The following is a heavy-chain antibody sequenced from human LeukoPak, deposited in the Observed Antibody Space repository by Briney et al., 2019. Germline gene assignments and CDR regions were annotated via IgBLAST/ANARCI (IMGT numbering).Heavy chain of an antibody. CDR3: AKVRAGDFWSGYHPPYYFDY. CDR1: GFTFSSYA. J-gene: IGHJ4*02. V-gene: IGHV3-23*01. CDR2: ISGSGGST. D-gene: IGHD3-3*01. Sequence: PGGSLRLSCAASGFTFSSYAMSWVRQAPGKGLEWVSAISGSGGSTYYADSVKGRFTISRDNSKNTLYLQMNSLRAEDTAVYYCAKVRAGDFWSGYHPPYYFDYWGQGTLVTVSS.